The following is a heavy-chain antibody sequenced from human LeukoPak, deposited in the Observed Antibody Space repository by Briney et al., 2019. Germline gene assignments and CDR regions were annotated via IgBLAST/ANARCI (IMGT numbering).Heavy chain of an antibody. CDR3: ARDRDGAAFDI. Sequence: PGRSLRLSCAASGFTFSSYGMHWVRQAPGKGLEWVAVIWYDGSNKYYADSVKGRFTISRDNSKNTLYLQMSSLRAEDTAVYYCARDRDGAAFDIWGQGTMVTVSS. CDR2: IWYDGSNK. V-gene: IGHV3-33*08. CDR1: GFTFSSYG. D-gene: IGHD3-10*01. J-gene: IGHJ3*02.